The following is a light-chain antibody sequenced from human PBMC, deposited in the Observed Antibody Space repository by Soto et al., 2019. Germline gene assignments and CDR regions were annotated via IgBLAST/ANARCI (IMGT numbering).Light chain of an antibody. J-gene: IGLJ3*02. V-gene: IGLV2-14*01. CDR3: SSYKSSITV. Sequence: QSALTQPASVSGSPGQSITIACTGTSSDVGGYNYVSWYQQHPGKAPKLMIYEVSNRPSGVSNRFSGSKSGNTASLTISGLQDEDEADYSCSSYKSSITVFGGGTKLTVL. CDR2: EVS. CDR1: SSDVGGYNY.